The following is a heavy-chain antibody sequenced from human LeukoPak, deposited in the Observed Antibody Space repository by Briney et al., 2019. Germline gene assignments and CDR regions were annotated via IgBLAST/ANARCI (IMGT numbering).Heavy chain of an antibody. CDR2: INIGGTNT. J-gene: IGHJ5*02. Sequence: GGSLRLSCAASGFTFNDYYMSWIRQAPGKGLEWLSYINIGGTNTHYADSVKGRFTISRDNAKKSLYLEMNNLRAEDTAVYSTDGAGFDTWGQGTLVTVSS. D-gene: IGHD5-24*01. CDR3: DGAGFDT. V-gene: IGHV3-11*01. CDR1: GFTFNDYY.